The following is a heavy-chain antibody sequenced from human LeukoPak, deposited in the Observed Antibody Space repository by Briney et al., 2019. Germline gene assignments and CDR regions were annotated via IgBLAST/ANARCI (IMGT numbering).Heavy chain of an antibody. J-gene: IGHJ4*02. CDR1: GYTFTGYY. CDR2: INPNGGGT. V-gene: IGHV1-2*02. CDR3: ARTRGAAAPFDY. Sequence: ASVKVSCKASGYTFTGYYMHWVRQAPGQGLEWMGWINPNGGGTNYAQKFQGRVTMTRDTSISTAYMELSSLRSEDTAVYYCARTRGAAAPFDYWGQGTLVTVSS. D-gene: IGHD6-13*01.